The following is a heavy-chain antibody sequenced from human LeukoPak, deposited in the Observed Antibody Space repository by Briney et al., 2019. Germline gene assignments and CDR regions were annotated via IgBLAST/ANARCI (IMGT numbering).Heavy chain of an antibody. V-gene: IGHV3-23*01. Sequence: GGSLRLSCAASGFTFSSFAMSYPRPAPGEALEWVSAISGSGGSTYYADSVKGRFTISRDKSKNTLYLQMNTLRAEDTAVYYCAKSLRDSSGYDDDFGYWGQGNLVPVSS. CDR3: AKSLRDSSGYDDDFGY. CDR2: ISGSGGST. D-gene: IGHD3-22*01. J-gene: IGHJ4*02. CDR1: GFTFSSFA.